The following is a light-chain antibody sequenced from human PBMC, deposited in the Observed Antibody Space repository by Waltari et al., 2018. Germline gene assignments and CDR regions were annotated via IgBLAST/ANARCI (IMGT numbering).Light chain of an antibody. CDR3: QQYYSYPRT. Sequence: DIQMTQSPSTLSASVGDRVTITYRASQSVAIYLAWYQQKPGRAPILLIYKAFNLQDGVPSRFSDSGSGTEFTLTISSLRPDDFATYYCQQYYSYPRTFGQGTKVEIK. J-gene: IGKJ2*01. CDR1: QSVAIY. CDR2: KAF. V-gene: IGKV1-5*03.